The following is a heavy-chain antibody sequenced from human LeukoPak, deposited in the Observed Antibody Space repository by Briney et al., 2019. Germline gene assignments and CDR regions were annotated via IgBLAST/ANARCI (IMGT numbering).Heavy chain of an antibody. CDR2: ISSSSSYI. CDR1: GFTFSSYS. J-gene: IGHJ4*02. CDR3: ARDTAMALDY. Sequence: PGGSLRLSCAASGFTFSSYSMYWVRQAPGKGLEWVSSISSSSSYIYYADSVKGRFTISRDNAKNSLYLQMNSLRAEDTAVYYCARDTAMALDYWGQGTLVTVSS. D-gene: IGHD5-18*01. V-gene: IGHV3-21*01.